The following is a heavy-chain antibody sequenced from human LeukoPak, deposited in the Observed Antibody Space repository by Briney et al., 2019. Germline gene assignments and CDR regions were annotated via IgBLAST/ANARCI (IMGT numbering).Heavy chain of an antibody. CDR1: RFTFSGSA. J-gene: IGHJ6*02. CDR2: IRSKANSYAT. CDR3: TRRQVTRYYYYGMDV. Sequence: GGSLRLSCAASRFTFSGSAMHWVRQASGKGLEWAGRIRSKANSYATAYAASVKGRFTISRDDSKNTAYLQMNSLKTEDTAVYYCTRRQVTRYYYYGMDVWGQGTTVTVSS. D-gene: IGHD4-17*01. V-gene: IGHV3-73*01.